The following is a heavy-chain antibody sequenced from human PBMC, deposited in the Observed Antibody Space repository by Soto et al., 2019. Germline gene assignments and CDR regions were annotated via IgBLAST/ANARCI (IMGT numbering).Heavy chain of an antibody. CDR3: ARHGYGSGSAKNWFDP. Sequence: PSETLSLTCTVSGGSISSYYWSWIRQPPGKGLEWIGYIYYSGSTNYNPSLKSRVTISVDTSKNQFSLKLSSVTAADTAVYYCARHGYGSGSAKNWFDPWGQGTLVTVS. CDR1: GGSISSYY. D-gene: IGHD3-10*01. J-gene: IGHJ5*02. CDR2: IYYSGST. V-gene: IGHV4-59*08.